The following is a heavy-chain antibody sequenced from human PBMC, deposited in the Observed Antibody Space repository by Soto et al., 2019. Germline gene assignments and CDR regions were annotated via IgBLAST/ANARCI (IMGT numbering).Heavy chain of an antibody. V-gene: IGHV4-39*01. J-gene: IGHJ5*02. Sequence: SETLSLTCTVSGGSISSSSYYWGWIRQPPGKGLEWIGSIYYSGSTYYNPSLKSRVTISVDTSKNQFSLKLSSVTAADTAVYYCARQRALDILTGFNWFDPWGQGTLVTVSS. CDR3: ARQRALDILTGFNWFDP. CDR1: GGSISSSSYY. CDR2: IYYSGST. D-gene: IGHD3-9*01.